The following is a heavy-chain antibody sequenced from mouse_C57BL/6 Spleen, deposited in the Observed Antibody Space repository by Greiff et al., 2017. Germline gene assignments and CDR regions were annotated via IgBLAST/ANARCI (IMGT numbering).Heavy chain of an antibody. J-gene: IGHJ4*01. Sequence: EMKLQESGPELVKPGASVKIPCKASGYTFTDYNMDWVKQSHGKSLEWIGDINPNNGGTIYNQKFKGKATLTVDKSSSTAYMELRSLTSEDTAVYYCATGEYYAMDYWGQGTSVTVSS. V-gene: IGHV1-18*01. CDR3: ATGEYYAMDY. CDR1: GYTFTDYN. CDR2: INPNNGGT.